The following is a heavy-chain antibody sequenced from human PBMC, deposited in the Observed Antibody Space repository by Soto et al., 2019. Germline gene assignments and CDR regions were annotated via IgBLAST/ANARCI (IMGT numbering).Heavy chain of an antibody. CDR1: GFTFSSYS. J-gene: IGHJ4*02. CDR2: ISSSSSTI. D-gene: IGHD3-22*01. Sequence: PXASLELSGAASGFTFSSYSMNWVRQAPGKGLEWVSYISSSSSTIYYADSVKGRFTISRDNAKNSLYLQMNSLRDEDTAVYYCARDNSYYYDSSGYLFDYWGQGTLVTVSS. V-gene: IGHV3-48*02. CDR3: ARDNSYYYDSSGYLFDY.